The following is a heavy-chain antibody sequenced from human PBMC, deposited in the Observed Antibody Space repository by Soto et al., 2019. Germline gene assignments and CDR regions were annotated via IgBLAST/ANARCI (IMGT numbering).Heavy chain of an antibody. Sequence: EVQLVESGGGLVQPGGSLKLSCAASGFIFSDSVMHWVRQASGKGLEWVGRNRMKVDNYATIYAASVKGRFIISRDDSKNKAYLQLNSLKTDDTAMYYCARQGKGTSWFDPWGQGTLVIVSS. CDR2: NRMKVDNYAT. V-gene: IGHV3-73*01. CDR3: ARQGKGTSWFDP. J-gene: IGHJ5*02. CDR1: GFIFSDSV. D-gene: IGHD1-1*01.